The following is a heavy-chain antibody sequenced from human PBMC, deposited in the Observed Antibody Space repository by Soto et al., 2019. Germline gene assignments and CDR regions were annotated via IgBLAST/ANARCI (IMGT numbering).Heavy chain of an antibody. J-gene: IGHJ3*02. CDR3: AKLTSMGTDDHDAFDI. CDR2: ISGSGGST. Sequence: GGSLRLSCAAPGFTFSSYAMSWVRQAPGKGLEWVSAISGSGGSTYYADSVKGRFTISRDNSKNTLYLQMNSLRAEDTAVYYCAKLTSMGTDDHDAFDIWGQGTMVTV. CDR1: GFTFSSYA. D-gene: IGHD7-27*01. V-gene: IGHV3-23*01.